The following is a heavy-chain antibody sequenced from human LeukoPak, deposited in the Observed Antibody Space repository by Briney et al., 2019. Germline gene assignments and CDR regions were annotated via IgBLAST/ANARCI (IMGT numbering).Heavy chain of an antibody. CDR3: ARVRELWLGHDY. Sequence: SQTLSLTCTVSGGSIGSGDYYWSWIRQPPGKGLEWIGYIYYSGSTYYNPPLKSRVTISVDTSKNQFSLKLSSVTAADTAVYYCARVRELWLGHDYWGQGTLVTVSS. CDR1: GGSIGSGDYY. J-gene: IGHJ4*02. CDR2: IYYSGST. V-gene: IGHV4-30-4*01. D-gene: IGHD5-18*01.